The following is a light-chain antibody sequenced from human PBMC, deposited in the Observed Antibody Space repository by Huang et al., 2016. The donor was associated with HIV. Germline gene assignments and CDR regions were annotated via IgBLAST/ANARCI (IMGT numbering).Light chain of an antibody. V-gene: IGKV3-15*01. CDR3: QQYHNWPYT. CDR1: QSVATN. CDR2: GAS. Sequence: EIIMTQSPATLSLSPGEGASLSCRANQSVATNLAGYLHSPGHSPRILIFGASTRASGLPGRFSGSGSGTQFTLTVSGLQSEDFAVYYCQQYHNWPYTFGQGTKLEI. J-gene: IGKJ2*01.